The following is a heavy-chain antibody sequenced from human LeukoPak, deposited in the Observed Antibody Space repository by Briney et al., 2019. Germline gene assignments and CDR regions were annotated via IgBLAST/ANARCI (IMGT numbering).Heavy chain of an antibody. D-gene: IGHD6-13*01. CDR2: IYYSGST. V-gene: IGHV4-59*08. CDR3: ARLGAAAGTVDY. J-gene: IGHJ4*02. CDR1: GGSIGSYY. Sequence: SETLSLTCTVSGGSIGSYYWSWIRQPPGKGLEWIGYIYYSGSTNYNPSLKSRVTISVDTSKNQFSLKLSSVTAADTAVYYCARLGAAAGTVDYWGQGTLVAVSS.